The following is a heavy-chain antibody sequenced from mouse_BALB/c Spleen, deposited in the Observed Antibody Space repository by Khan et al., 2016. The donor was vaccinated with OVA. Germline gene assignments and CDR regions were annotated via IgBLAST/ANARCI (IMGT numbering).Heavy chain of an antibody. Sequence: QVQLKELGPGLVAPSQSLSITCTVSGFSLTSYGLHWVRHPPGKGLEWLGVIWAGGSTNYNSALMSRLSISKDNSKSQVFLKMNSLQTDDTAMYYCARGDGYYEDAMDYWGQGTSVTVSS. V-gene: IGHV2-9*02. CDR1: GFSLTSYG. CDR2: IWAGGST. J-gene: IGHJ4*01. CDR3: ARGDGYYEDAMDY. D-gene: IGHD2-3*01.